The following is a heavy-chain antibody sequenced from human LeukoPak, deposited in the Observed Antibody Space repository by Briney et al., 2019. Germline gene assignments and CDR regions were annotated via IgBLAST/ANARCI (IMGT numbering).Heavy chain of an antibody. CDR2: ISGSGGST. V-gene: IGHV3-23*01. D-gene: IGHD1-26*01. CDR1: GFTFSSYA. J-gene: IGHJ4*02. CDR3: AKVTSGDIYYFDY. Sequence: GGSLRLSCAASGFTFSSYAMSWVRQAPGKGLEWVSAISGSGGSTYYAESVKGRFTISRDNSKNTLCLQMNSLRAEDTAVYYCAKVTSGDIYYFDYWGLGTLVTVSS.